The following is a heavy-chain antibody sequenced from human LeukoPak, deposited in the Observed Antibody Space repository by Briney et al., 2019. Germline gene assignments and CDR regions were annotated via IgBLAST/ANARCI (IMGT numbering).Heavy chain of an antibody. CDR1: GGSISSGGYY. V-gene: IGHV4-61*03. D-gene: IGHD2-2*01. CDR2: IYYSGTT. J-gene: IGHJ6*03. Sequence: PSETLSLTCTVSGGSISSGGYYWSWIRQPPGKGLEWIGNIYYSGTTNYNPSLKSRVTISVDTSKNHFSLNLNSVTAADTAVYYCARDSNYMDVWGKGTTVTVSS. CDR3: ARDSNYMDV.